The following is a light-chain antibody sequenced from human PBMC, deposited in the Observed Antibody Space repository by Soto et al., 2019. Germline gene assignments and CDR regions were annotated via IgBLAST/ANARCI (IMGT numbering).Light chain of an antibody. V-gene: IGKV3-15*01. CDR3: QQYNDWPLT. J-gene: IGKJ4*01. CDR1: QAINST. Sequence: EIVMTQSPAALSVSPGEKASLSCRASQAINSTLSWYQQRPGQAPRLLIDSASTRATGVPARVSVSGSETEFTLILRGLQSEDFALYDCQQYNDWPLTFGGGTKVDLK. CDR2: SAS.